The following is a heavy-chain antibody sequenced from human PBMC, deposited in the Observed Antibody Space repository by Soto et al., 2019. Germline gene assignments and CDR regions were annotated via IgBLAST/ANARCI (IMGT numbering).Heavy chain of an antibody. CDR3: AREHIPADGPFDY. J-gene: IGHJ4*02. CDR2: IHSTGNFI. CDR1: GFTFSNYE. D-gene: IGHD6-13*01. V-gene: IGHV3-48*03. Sequence: GGSLRLSCAASGFTFSNYEINWVRQAPGKGLEWVSYIHSTGNFIHYADSVKGRFTISRDDAKNSVYLQMNSLRAEDTALYYCAREHIPADGPFDYCGPGLLVTVYS.